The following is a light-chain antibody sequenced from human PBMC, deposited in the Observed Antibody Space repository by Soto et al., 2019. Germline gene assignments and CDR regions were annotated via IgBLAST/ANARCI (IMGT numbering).Light chain of an antibody. CDR1: QSVTPW. CDR2: KAS. V-gene: IGKV1-5*03. Sequence: DIQMTQSPSTLSASIGARVTITCRARQSVTPWLPWHQQKPGKAPNLLIYKASTLEPGVPSRFSGSGSGTEFTLTISSLQPDDFATYYCQHHNGNFRTLGQGTRVEIK. J-gene: IGKJ1*01. CDR3: QHHNGNFRT.